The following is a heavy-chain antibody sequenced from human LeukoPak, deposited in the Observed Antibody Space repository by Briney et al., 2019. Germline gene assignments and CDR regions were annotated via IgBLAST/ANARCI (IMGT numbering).Heavy chain of an antibody. D-gene: IGHD3-9*01. CDR2: IYPGDSDT. CDR3: ARLVHLRYFAVNWFDP. J-gene: IGHJ5*02. V-gene: IGHV5-51*01. CDR1: GYSFTSYW. Sequence: GESLKISCKGSGYSFTSYWIGWVRQMPEKGLEWMGIIYPGDSDTRYSPSFQGQVTISADKSISTAYLQWSSLKASDTAMYYCARLVHLRYFAVNWFDPWGQGTLITVSS.